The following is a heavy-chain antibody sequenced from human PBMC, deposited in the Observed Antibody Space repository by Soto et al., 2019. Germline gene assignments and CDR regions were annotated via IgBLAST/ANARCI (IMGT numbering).Heavy chain of an antibody. CDR3: ASGYYFDY. V-gene: IGHV3-23*01. CDR2: ISASDGNT. Sequence: GGSLRLSCAASGFTFSSYAMNWVRQAPGKGLEWVSGISASDGNTHYADSVKGRFTISRDNSKNTLYLQMNSLRAEDTAIYFCASGYYFDYWGQGTLVTVAS. CDR1: GFTFSSYA. D-gene: IGHD6-25*01. J-gene: IGHJ4*02.